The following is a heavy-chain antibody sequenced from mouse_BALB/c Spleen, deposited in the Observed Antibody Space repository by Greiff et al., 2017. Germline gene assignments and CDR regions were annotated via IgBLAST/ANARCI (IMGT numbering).Heavy chain of an antibody. D-gene: IGHD2-1*01. V-gene: IGHV5-17*02. CDR3: ARVGGNYVYAMDY. J-gene: IGHJ4*01. CDR1: GFTFSSFG. Sequence: EVQRVGSGGGLVQPGGSRKLSCAASGFTFSSFGMHWVRQAPEKGLEWVAYISSGSSTIYYADTVKGRFTISRDNPKNTLFLQMTSLRSEDTAMYYCARVGGNYVYAMDYWGRGTSVTVSS. CDR2: ISSGSSTI.